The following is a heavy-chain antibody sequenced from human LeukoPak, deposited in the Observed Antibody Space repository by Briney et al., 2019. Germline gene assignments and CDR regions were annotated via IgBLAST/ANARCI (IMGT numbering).Heavy chain of an antibody. CDR1: GFPFSTCW. D-gene: IGHD1-26*01. V-gene: IGHV3-7*01. Sequence: PGGSLRLSCAASGFPFSTCWMSWVRQAPGKGLEWVANIKQDGSVKYYLDSVKGRFTISRDNVKNSLYLQMNSLRAEDTAVYYCARETVGATKLIYWGRGPWSPSPQ. J-gene: IGHJ4*02. CDR3: ARETVGATKLIY. CDR2: IKQDGSVK.